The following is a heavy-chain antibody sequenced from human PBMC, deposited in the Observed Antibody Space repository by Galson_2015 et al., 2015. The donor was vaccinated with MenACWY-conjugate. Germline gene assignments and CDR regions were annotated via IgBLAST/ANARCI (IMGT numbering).Heavy chain of an antibody. CDR1: GYTFSNYG. V-gene: IGHV1-18*01. CDR3: ARGIQDAFDI. Sequence: SVKVSCKASGYTFSNYGISWVRQAPGQGLEWMGWISSYNGNRNYAQKLQGRVTMTTDTSTSTAYMELRSLRSDDTAVYYCARGIQDAFDIWGQGTMVTVSS. CDR2: ISSYNGNR. J-gene: IGHJ3*02. D-gene: IGHD5-18*01.